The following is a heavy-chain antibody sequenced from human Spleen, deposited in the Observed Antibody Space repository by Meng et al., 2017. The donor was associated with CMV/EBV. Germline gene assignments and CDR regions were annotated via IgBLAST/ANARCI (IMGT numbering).Heavy chain of an antibody. CDR3: ARSIPRGDYFDY. D-gene: IGHD2-21*01. Sequence: GGSLRLSCAAAGFTFSSFAIHWVRQAPGKGLEWVAVLSYDGSNKYYADSVKGRFTISRDSSKNTLYLQMNSLRAEDTAVYYCARSIPRGDYFDYWGQGTLVTVSS. J-gene: IGHJ4*02. CDR1: GFTFSSFA. CDR2: LSYDGSNK. V-gene: IGHV3-30*04.